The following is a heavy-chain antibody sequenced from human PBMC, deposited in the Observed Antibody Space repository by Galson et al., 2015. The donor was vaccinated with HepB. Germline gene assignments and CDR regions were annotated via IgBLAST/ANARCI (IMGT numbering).Heavy chain of an antibody. CDR2: ISRSNNYI. D-gene: IGHD1-26*01. CDR1: GFSFSDYS. V-gene: IGHV3-11*05. J-gene: IGHJ4*02. Sequence: SLRLSCAASGFSFSDYSMSWIRQAPGKGLEWISYISRSNNYINYADSVKGRFTISRDNGKNSLYLQMSSLRVEDTAVYYCAREIRGLDYWGQGTLVTVSS. CDR3: AREIRGLDY.